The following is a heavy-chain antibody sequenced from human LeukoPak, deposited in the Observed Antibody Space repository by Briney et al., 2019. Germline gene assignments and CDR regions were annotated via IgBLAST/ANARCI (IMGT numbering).Heavy chain of an antibody. CDR3: ARDFWGAYRVNYFAY. V-gene: IGHV3-7*01. Sequence: SGGSLRLSCPASGFSFINYWMSWVRRAPGKGLEWVANIKQDGSETYYVDSVRGRFTISRDNAKKSLYLQMNSLRAEDTAVYYCARDFWGAYRVNYFAYWGQGILVTVSS. D-gene: IGHD3-3*01. CDR2: IKQDGSET. CDR1: GFSFINYW. J-gene: IGHJ4*02.